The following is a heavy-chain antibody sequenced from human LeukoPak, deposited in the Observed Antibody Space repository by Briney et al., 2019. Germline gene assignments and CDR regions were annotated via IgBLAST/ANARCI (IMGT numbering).Heavy chain of an antibody. V-gene: IGHV4-59*08. CDR2: SISGYT. J-gene: IGHJ4*02. Sequence: SETLSLTCTVSGGSISSYYWNWIRQPQGRDWSGLGISISGYTNHNPSLKSRVTISVDTSKNQFSLNLSSVTAADTAVYYCARVYCSSASCYDDRGAFDYWGQGTLVTVSS. CDR3: ARVYCSSASCYDDRGAFDY. CDR1: GGSISSYY. D-gene: IGHD2-2*01.